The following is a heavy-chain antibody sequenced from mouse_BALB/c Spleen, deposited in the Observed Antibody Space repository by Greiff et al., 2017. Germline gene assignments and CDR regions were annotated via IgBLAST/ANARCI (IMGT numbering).Heavy chain of an antibody. D-gene: IGHD3-3*01. CDR3: ARGEGDY. Sequence: QVHVKQPGAELVKPGASVKLSCKASGYTFTSYWMHWVKQRPGQGLEWIGEIDPSDSYTNYNQKFKGKATLTVDKSSSTAYMQLSSLTSEDSAVYYCARGEGDYWGQGTTLTVSS. J-gene: IGHJ2*01. CDR1: GYTFTSYW. CDR2: IDPSDSYT. V-gene: IGHV1-69*02.